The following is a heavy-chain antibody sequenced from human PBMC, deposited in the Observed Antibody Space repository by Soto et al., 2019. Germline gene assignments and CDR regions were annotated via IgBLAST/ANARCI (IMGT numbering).Heavy chain of an antibody. CDR2: ISYSGST. CDR3: ATMGTPATGLYFFDY. J-gene: IGHJ4*02. D-gene: IGHD2-15*01. Sequence: QVQLQESGPGLVKPSQTLSLTCTVSGGSISSGNYYWSWIRQPPGKGLEWIGFISYSGSTYYSTCLKSRVTISVDTSQSQFSLNLSFVTAADTAVYYCATMGTPATGLYFFDYWGQGSLVTVSS. V-gene: IGHV4-30-4*01. CDR1: GGSISSGNYY.